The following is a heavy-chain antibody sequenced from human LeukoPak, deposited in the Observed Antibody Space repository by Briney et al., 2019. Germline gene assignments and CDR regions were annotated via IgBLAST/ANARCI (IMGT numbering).Heavy chain of an antibody. J-gene: IGHJ6*02. D-gene: IGHD3-3*01. CDR1: GYTFTSYD. Sequence: ASVKVSCKASGYTFTSYDINWVRQATGQGLEWMGWMNPNSGNTGYAQKFQGRVTMTRNTSISTAYMELSSLRSEDTAVYYCARGLRQGESEGLRFLEWLSHGYYYYGMDVWGQGTTVTVSS. CDR2: MNPNSGNT. CDR3: ARGLRQGESEGLRFLEWLSHGYYYYGMDV. V-gene: IGHV1-8*01.